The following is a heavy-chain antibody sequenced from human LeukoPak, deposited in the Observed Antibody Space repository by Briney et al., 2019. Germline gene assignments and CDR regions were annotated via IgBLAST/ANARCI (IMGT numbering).Heavy chain of an antibody. V-gene: IGHV4-31*03. CDR1: GGSISSGGYS. J-gene: IGHJ4*02. Sequence: SETLSLTCTVSGGSISSGGYSWSWIRQHPGKGLEWIGYIYYSGSTYYNPSLKSRVTISVDTSKNQFSLKLSSVTAADTAVYYCARVRRGTKDYDSSGYYFDYWGQGTLVTVSS. CDR2: IYYSGST. CDR3: ARVRRGTKDYDSSGYYFDY. D-gene: IGHD3-22*01.